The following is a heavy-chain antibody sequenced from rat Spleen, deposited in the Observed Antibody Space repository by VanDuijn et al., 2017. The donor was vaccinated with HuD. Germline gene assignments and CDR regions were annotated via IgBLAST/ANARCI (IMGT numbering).Heavy chain of an antibody. J-gene: IGHJ2*01. CDR3: ARHSLYYYSRYIHEYFDN. Sequence: EVQLVESGGGVVQPGRSMRLSCAASGFTFSHFYMAWVRQTPTKGLEWVASISLGGGNTYSRDSVRGRFTISRDNAKSTLYLQMDSLRSEDTATYYCARHSLYYYSRYIHEYFDNWGQGVMVTVSS. CDR2: ISLGGGNT. V-gene: IGHV5-25*01. CDR1: GFTFSHFY. D-gene: IGHD1-2*01.